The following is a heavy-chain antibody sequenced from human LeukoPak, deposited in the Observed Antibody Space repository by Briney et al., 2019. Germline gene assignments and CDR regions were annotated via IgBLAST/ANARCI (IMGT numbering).Heavy chain of an antibody. CDR2: IYTGGST. Sequence: GGSLRLSCAASGSGFTVSSNYMSWVRQAPGKGLEWVSVIYTGGSTYYADSVKGRFTISRDNSKNTLYLQMNSLRAEDTAVYYCASSRFWSGFTVNYWGLGTLVTVSS. D-gene: IGHD3-3*01. J-gene: IGHJ4*02. CDR1: GSGFTVSSNY. V-gene: IGHV3-53*01. CDR3: ASSRFWSGFTVNY.